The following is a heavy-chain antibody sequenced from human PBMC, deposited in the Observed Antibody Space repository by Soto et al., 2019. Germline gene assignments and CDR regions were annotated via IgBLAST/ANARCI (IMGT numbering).Heavy chain of an antibody. CDR2: IYYSGST. Sequence: SEPLSLTCTISGGSISSSRDYWGWSRQPPGKGLEWIGSIYYSGSTYYNPSLKSRVTISVDTSKNQFSLKLSSVTAADTAVYYCARQDGTRNWLDPWGQGTLVTVSS. CDR3: ARQDGTRNWLDP. J-gene: IGHJ5*02. CDR1: GGSISSSRDY. V-gene: IGHV4-39*01.